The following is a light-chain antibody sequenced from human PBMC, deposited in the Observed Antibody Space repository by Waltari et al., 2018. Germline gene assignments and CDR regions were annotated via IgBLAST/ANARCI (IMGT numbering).Light chain of an antibody. J-gene: IGLJ2*01. CDR2: QDD. CDR3: LSYDISLSVL. CDR1: NSNIGGYS. Sequence: QSVLTQPPSVSGAPGQRVAISCTGSNSNIGGYSVSWYQQLPGTTPKLLIYQDDKRPSWVSDRFSCSKAGTSASLTITGLQTEDEADYYCLSYDISLSVLFGGGTRLTVL. V-gene: IGLV1-40*01.